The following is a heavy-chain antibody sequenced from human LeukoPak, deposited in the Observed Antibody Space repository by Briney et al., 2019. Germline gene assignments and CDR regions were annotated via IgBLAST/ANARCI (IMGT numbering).Heavy chain of an antibody. CDR1: GFTVSSNY. D-gene: IGHD3-22*01. CDR2: IYSGGST. V-gene: IGHV3-66*01. J-gene: IGHJ6*02. CDR3: AKGDSSGYYNMKGYYGMDV. Sequence: GGSLRLSCVASGFTVSSNYMSWVRQAPGKGLEWVSVIYSGGSTYYGDSVKGRFTISRDNSKNTLYLQMSSLRAEDTAVYYCAKGDSSGYYNMKGYYGMDVWGQGTTVTVSS.